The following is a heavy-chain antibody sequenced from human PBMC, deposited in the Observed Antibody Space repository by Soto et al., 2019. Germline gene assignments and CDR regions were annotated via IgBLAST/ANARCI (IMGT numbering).Heavy chain of an antibody. J-gene: IGHJ4*02. Sequence: QVQLVQSGAEVKKPGSSVKVSCKASGGTFSSYAISWVRQAPGQGLEWMGGIIPIFGTANYAQKFQGRVTITADESTSTAYMELSSLRSEDTAVYYCAREAFKGRWLQFTPSYFDYWGQGTLVTVSS. CDR3: AREAFKGRWLQFTPSYFDY. V-gene: IGHV1-69*01. CDR2: IIPIFGTA. D-gene: IGHD5-12*01. CDR1: GGTFSSYA.